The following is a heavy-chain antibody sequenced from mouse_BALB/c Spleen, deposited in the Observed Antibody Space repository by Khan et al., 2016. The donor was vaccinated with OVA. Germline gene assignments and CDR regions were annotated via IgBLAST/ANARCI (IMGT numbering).Heavy chain of an antibody. D-gene: IGHD1-1*01. CDR2: IDPSKSET. CDR3: TRGGYGSPFAY. Sequence: QVQLQQSGPELVRPGASVKMSCKASGYTFTSFWINWVKQRPGQGLEWLGMIDPSKSETRLNQKFKDKATLNVDKSSNTAYMQLSRLTSEDSAVYYCTRGGYGSPFAYWGQGTLVTVSA. V-gene: IGHV1S127*01. J-gene: IGHJ3*01. CDR1: GYTFTSFW.